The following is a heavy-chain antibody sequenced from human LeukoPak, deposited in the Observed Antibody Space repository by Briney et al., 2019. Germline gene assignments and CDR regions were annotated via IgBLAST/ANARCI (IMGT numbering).Heavy chain of an antibody. CDR1: GGSISSYY. CDR2: IYYSGST. D-gene: IGHD6-13*01. Sequence: SETLSLTCTVSGGSISSYYWSWIRQPPGKGLEWIGYIYYSGSTNYNPSLKSRVTISVDTSKNQFSLKLSSVTAADTAVYYCARISIAAAGTEVRPYYDYGMDVWGQGTTVTASS. V-gene: IGHV4-59*01. CDR3: ARISIAAAGTEVRPYYDYGMDV. J-gene: IGHJ6*02.